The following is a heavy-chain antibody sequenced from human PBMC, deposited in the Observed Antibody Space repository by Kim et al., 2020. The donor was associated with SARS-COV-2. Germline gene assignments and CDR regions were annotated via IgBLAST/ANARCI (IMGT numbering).Heavy chain of an antibody. CDR2: IIPIFGTA. CDR1: GGTFSSYA. D-gene: IGHD3-22*01. CDR3: ARVSSFRVDPDYYDSSGYYPFDY. Sequence: SVKVSCKASGGTFSSYAISWVRQAPGQGLEWMGGIIPIFGTANYAQKFQGRVTITADKSTSTAYMELSSLRSEDTAVYYCARVSSFRVDPDYYDSSGYYPFDYWGQGTLVTVSS. V-gene: IGHV1-69*06. J-gene: IGHJ4*02.